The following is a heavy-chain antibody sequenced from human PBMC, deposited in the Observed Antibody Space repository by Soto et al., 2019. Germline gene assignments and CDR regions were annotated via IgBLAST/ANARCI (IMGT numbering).Heavy chain of an antibody. V-gene: IGHV1-69*12. Sequence: QVQLVQSGAEVKKPGSSVKVSCKASGGTFSSYAISWVRQAPGQGLEWMGGIIPIFGTANYAQKFQGRVTITADESTSTAYMELSSLRSADTAVYYCARSTVETARVPNFRWFDPWGQGTLVTVSS. CDR2: IIPIFGTA. J-gene: IGHJ5*02. D-gene: IGHD5-18*01. CDR1: GGTFSSYA. CDR3: ARSTVETARVPNFRWFDP.